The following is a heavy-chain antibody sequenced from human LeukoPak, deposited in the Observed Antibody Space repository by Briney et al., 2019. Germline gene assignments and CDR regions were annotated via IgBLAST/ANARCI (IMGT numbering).Heavy chain of an antibody. J-gene: IGHJ4*02. V-gene: IGHV4-38-2*02. Sequence: SETLSLTCTVSGYSISNGFHWGWIRPPPGRGLEWIGSIYHSASTHYNSSLKSRVTISVDTSKNQLSLKLSSVTAADTAVYYCARAVGLTQGGTFDYWGQGTLVTVSS. CDR3: ARAVGLTQGGTFDY. CDR2: IYHSAST. D-gene: IGHD1-1*01. CDR1: GYSISNGFH.